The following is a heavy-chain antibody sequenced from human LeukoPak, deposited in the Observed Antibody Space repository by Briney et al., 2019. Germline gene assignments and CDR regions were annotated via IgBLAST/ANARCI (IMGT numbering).Heavy chain of an antibody. V-gene: IGHV4-39*07. Sequence: SETLSLTCTVSGGSISSSSYYWGWVRQPPGKGLEWIGSIYYSGSTYYNPSLKSRVTISVDTSKNQFSLKLSSVTAADTAVYYCARDRGTWNDDGFDYWGQGTLVTVSS. J-gene: IGHJ4*02. CDR1: GGSISSSSYY. D-gene: IGHD1-1*01. CDR3: ARDRGTWNDDGFDY. CDR2: IYYSGST.